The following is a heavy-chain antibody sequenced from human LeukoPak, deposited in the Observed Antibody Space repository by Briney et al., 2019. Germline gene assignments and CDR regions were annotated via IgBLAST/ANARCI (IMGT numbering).Heavy chain of an antibody. CDR1: GFSLSTSGVT. V-gene: IGHV2-5*02. D-gene: IGHD3-10*01. J-gene: IGHJ5*02. Sequence: ESGPTLVNPTQTLTLTCAFSGFSLSTSGVTVGWIRRPPGKAPEWRALIDLDGDQRYNPSLRARLSIRNDTYINRVVLTMTKMDPVDTGTYYCVHSYYDSGTTWGQGTLVTVSS. CDR2: IDLDGDQ. CDR3: VHSYYDSGTT.